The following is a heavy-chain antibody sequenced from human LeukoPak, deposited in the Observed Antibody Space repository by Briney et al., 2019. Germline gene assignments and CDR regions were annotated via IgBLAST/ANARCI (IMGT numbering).Heavy chain of an antibody. D-gene: IGHD6-19*01. Sequence: PGGSLRLSCAASGFTFSSYAMSWVRQAPGKGLEWVSGISGSGGSTSYADSVKGRFTTSRDNSKNTLYLQMNSLRAEDTAVYYCAKGGREYSSGWFYRYYFDYWGQGTLVTVSS. V-gene: IGHV3-23*01. J-gene: IGHJ4*02. CDR2: ISGSGGST. CDR3: AKGGREYSSGWFYRYYFDY. CDR1: GFTFSSYA.